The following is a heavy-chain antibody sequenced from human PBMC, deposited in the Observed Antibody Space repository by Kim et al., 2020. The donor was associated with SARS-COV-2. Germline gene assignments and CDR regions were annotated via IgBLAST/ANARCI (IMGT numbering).Heavy chain of an antibody. D-gene: IGHD6-19*01. J-gene: IGHJ6*02. CDR1: GFTFSSYG. V-gene: IGHV3-30*18. Sequence: GGSLRLSCAASGFTFSSYGMHWVRQAPGKGLEWVAVISYDGSNKYYADSVKGRFTISRDNSKNTLYLQMNSLRAEDTAVYYCAKGSSGWYSDYGMDVWGQGPTVTAS. CDR3: AKGSSGWYSDYGMDV. CDR2: ISYDGSNK.